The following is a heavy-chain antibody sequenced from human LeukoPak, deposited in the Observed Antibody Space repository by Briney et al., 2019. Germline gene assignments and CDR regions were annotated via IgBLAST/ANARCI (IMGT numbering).Heavy chain of an antibody. J-gene: IGHJ6*03. Sequence: ASVKVSCKASGYTFTSYDINWVRQATGQGLEWMGWMNPNSGNTGYAQKFQGRVTMTRNTSISTAYMELSSLRSDDTAVYLCARGGLPIYYYYMDVWGKGTTVTVSS. D-gene: IGHD4-11*01. CDR3: ARGGLPIYYYYMDV. CDR2: MNPNSGNT. V-gene: IGHV1-8*01. CDR1: GYTFTSYD.